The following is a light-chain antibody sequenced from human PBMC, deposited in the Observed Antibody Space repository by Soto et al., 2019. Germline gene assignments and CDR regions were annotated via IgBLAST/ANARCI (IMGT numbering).Light chain of an antibody. CDR2: EGN. CDR1: SSDIGNYHR. J-gene: IGLJ3*02. Sequence: ALTQPASVSGSPGQSIAIPCTGTSSDIGNYHRVSWYQQHPGKAPKLMIYEGNERPSGVSERFSGSTSGNAASLTISGLQAEDEADYYCCSYAGDNWLFGGGTKLTVL. V-gene: IGLV2-23*01. CDR3: CSYAGDNWL.